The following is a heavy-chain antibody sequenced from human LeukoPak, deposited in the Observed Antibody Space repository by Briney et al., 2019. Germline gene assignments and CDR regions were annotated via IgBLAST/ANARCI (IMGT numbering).Heavy chain of an antibody. Sequence: EASVKVSCKASGYTFTGYYMHWVRQAPGQGLEWMGWINPNSGGTNYAQKFQDRVTMTRDTSINTAYMELSRLRSDDTAVYFCASTGQQLVDGDWFDPWGQGTLVTVSS. CDR1: GYTFTGYY. CDR2: INPNSGGT. V-gene: IGHV1-2*02. D-gene: IGHD6-13*01. J-gene: IGHJ5*02. CDR3: ASTGQQLVDGDWFDP.